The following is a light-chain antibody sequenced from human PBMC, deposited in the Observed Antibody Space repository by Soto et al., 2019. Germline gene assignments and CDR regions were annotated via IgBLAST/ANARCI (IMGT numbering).Light chain of an antibody. V-gene: IGKV3-15*01. CDR3: QQYNNWPTWT. Sequence: EIVMTQSPATLSVSPGERVTLSCSARQSVGSNLAWYQQKPGQAPRLLIYGASTRATGIPARFSGSGSETEITLTISSLQAADSAVYFCQQYNNWPTWTFGQGTKVDIK. J-gene: IGKJ1*01. CDR1: QSVGSN. CDR2: GAS.